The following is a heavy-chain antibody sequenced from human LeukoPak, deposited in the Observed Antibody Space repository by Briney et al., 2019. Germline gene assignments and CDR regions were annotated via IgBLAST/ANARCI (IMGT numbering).Heavy chain of an antibody. Sequence: ASVEVSCKASGYTFTSYGISWVRQAPGQGLEWMGWISAYNGNTNYAQKLQGRVTMTTDTSTSIAYMGLRSLRSDDTAVYYCARATGYSYGSYYYYMDVWGKGTTVTVSS. CDR2: ISAYNGNT. V-gene: IGHV1-18*01. J-gene: IGHJ6*03. CDR1: GYTFTSYG. D-gene: IGHD5-18*01. CDR3: ARATGYSYGSYYYYMDV.